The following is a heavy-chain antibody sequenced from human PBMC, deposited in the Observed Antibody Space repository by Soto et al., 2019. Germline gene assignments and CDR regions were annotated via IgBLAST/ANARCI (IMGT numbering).Heavy chain of an antibody. Sequence: GGSLRLSCAASGFTFSSYAMSWVRQAPGKGLEWVSAISGSGGSTYYADSLKGRFTISRDNSKNTLYLQMNSLRAEDTAVYYCAKTSGSGYWDYYMDVWGKGTTVTVSS. D-gene: IGHD3-3*01. CDR2: ISGSGGST. CDR1: GFTFSSYA. CDR3: AKTSGSGYWDYYMDV. V-gene: IGHV3-23*01. J-gene: IGHJ6*03.